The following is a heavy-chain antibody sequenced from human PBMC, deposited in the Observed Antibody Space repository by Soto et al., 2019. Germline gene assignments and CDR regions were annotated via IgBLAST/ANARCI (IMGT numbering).Heavy chain of an antibody. CDR3: ARVGYYDRYYYYGMDV. CDR1: GYTFTSYD. D-gene: IGHD3-22*01. V-gene: IGHV1-8*01. Sequence: ASVKVSCKASGYTFTSYDINWVRQATGQGLEWMGWMNPNSGNTGYAQKFQGRVTMTRNTSISTAYMELSSLRSEDTAVYYCARVGYYDRYYYYGMDVWGQGTTVTVSS. J-gene: IGHJ6*02. CDR2: MNPNSGNT.